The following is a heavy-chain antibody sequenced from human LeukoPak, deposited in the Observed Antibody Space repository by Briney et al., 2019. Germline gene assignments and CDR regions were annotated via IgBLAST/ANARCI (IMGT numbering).Heavy chain of an antibody. Sequence: GASVKVSCKASGGTFSSYAISWVRQAPGQGLEWMGGIIPIFGTANYAQKFQGRVTITADESTSTAYMELNSLRAEDTAVYYCARDLGPYYYDSSGGAFDIWGQGTMVTVSS. V-gene: IGHV1-69*13. D-gene: IGHD3-22*01. J-gene: IGHJ3*02. CDR1: GGTFSSYA. CDR3: ARDLGPYYYDSSGGAFDI. CDR2: IIPIFGTA.